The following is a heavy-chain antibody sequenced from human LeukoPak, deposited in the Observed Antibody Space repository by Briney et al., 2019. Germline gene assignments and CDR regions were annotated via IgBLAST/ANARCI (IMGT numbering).Heavy chain of an antibody. CDR2: MNPNSGNT. J-gene: IGHJ6*03. Sequence: GASVTVSCKASGYTFTSYDINWVRQATGQGLEWMGWMNPNSGNTGYAQKFQGRVTITRNTSISTAYMELSSLRSEDTAVYYCAREGVVYSSSWYRNYYYYMDVWGKGTTVTVSS. CDR3: AREGVVYSSSWYRNYYYYMDV. V-gene: IGHV1-8*03. CDR1: GYTFTSYD. D-gene: IGHD6-13*01.